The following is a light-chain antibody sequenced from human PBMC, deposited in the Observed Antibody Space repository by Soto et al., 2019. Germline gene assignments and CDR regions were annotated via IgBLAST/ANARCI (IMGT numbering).Light chain of an antibody. Sequence: DIVMTQSPDSLAVSLGERATINCKSSQSVLYSSNNKNYLAWYQQKPGQPPKLLIYWASTRESGVTDRFSGSGSGTDFTLTISSLQAEDVAVYYCQQYYRTLPTCGQGTKVEIK. CDR3: QQYYRTLPT. CDR2: WAS. CDR1: QSVLYSSNNKNY. J-gene: IGKJ1*01. V-gene: IGKV4-1*01.